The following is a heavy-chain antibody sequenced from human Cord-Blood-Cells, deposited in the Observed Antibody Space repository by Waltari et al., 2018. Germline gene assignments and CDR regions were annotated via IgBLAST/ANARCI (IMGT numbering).Heavy chain of an antibody. CDR3: ARVAAELDRGFYFDY. Sequence: AISWVRQAPGQGLEWMGGIIPIFGTANYAQKFQGRVTITADKSTSTAYMELSSLRSEDTAVYYCARVAAELDRGFYFDYWGQGTLVTVSS. D-gene: IGHD1-1*01. CDR1: A. J-gene: IGHJ4*02. V-gene: IGHV1-69*06. CDR2: IIPIFGTA.